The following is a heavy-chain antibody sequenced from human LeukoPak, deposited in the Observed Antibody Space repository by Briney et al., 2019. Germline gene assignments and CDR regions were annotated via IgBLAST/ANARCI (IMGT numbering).Heavy chain of an antibody. CDR1: GYSFTSYY. J-gene: IGHJ5*02. V-gene: IGHV1-46*01. CDR3: AREMGPSYATAMVKNWFDP. CDR2: INPSGGST. Sequence: GASVTVSCKPSGYSFTSYYMLGVRQAPAQGLEWMGIINPSGGSTSYAQKFQGRVTMTSDTSTSTVYMELSSLRSEDTAVYYCAREMGPSYATAMVKNWFDPWGQGTLVTVSS. D-gene: IGHD5-18*01.